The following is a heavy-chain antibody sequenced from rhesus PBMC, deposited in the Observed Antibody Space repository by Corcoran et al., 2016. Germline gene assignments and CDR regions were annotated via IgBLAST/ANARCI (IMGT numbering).Heavy chain of an antibody. CDR1: GFTFSSYW. Sequence: EVQLVESGGGLAKPGGSLRLSCAASGFTFSSYWMNWVRRAPGKGLEWVSAITSGGGSTYYADSGKGRFTISRDNSKNTLSLQMNSLRAEDTAVYYCAKEWGYSGSDYWGQGVLVTVSS. V-gene: IGHV3S25*01. CDR3: AKEWGYSGSDY. D-gene: IGHD6-25*01. J-gene: IGHJ4*01. CDR2: ITSGGGST.